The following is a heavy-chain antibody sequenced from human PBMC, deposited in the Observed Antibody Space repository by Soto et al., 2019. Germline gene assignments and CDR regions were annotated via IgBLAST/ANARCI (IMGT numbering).Heavy chain of an antibody. CDR2: IYWDDDK. CDR3: XXXXXXXXXXXXXXXGXNAFDI. CDR1: GFSLSTSGVG. Sequence: QITLKESGPTLVKPTQTLTLTCTFSGFSLSTSGVGVGWIRQPPGKALEWLALIYWDDDKRYSPSLKSRLTITKDTSKNQVVLXMTNXXXXXXXXXXXXXXXXXXXXXXXXXXGXNAFDIWGQGTMVTVSS. V-gene: IGHV2-5*02. J-gene: IGHJ3*02.